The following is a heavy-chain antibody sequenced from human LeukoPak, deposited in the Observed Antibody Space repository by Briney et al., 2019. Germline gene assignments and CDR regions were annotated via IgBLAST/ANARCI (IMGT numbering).Heavy chain of an antibody. V-gene: IGHV3-30*04. CDR2: ISFDGANK. D-gene: IGHD6-13*01. J-gene: IGHJ4*02. Sequence: PGRSLRLSCATSGFSFSMSAMHWVRLAPGKGLEWVAGISFDGANKSSGDSVKGRFSISRDNSKNSLYLQMNSLGLDDTAVYFCARGRAGVAAAGFDYWGQGTLVTVSS. CDR1: GFSFSMSA. CDR3: ARGRAGVAAAGFDY.